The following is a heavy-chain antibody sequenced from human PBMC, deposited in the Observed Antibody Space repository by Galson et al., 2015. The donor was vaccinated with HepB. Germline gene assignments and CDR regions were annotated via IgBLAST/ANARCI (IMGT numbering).Heavy chain of an antibody. CDR2: IRSDGSDK. Sequence: SLRLSCAVSGITFSTYAMHWVRQAPGKGPEWVAFIRSDGSDKYYADSVKGRFTISRDNSKNTLYLQMNSLRAEDTAVYYCATLIRGDSVFDCWGQGTLVTVSS. V-gene: IGHV3-30*02. CDR3: ATLIRGDSVFDC. J-gene: IGHJ4*02. D-gene: IGHD3-10*01. CDR1: GITFSTYA.